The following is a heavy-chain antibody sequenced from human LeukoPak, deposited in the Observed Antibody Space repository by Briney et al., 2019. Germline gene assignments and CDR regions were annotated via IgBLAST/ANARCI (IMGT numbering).Heavy chain of an antibody. D-gene: IGHD5-18*01. V-gene: IGHV3-7*01. Sequence: GGSLRLSCAVSGLTFSSSWMDWVRQAPGKGLEWVASINPEGSEKYSADSVKGRFTISRDNAKNSLYLQMDSLRVEDTAFYYCARDLAYSRLDYWGQGMLVTVSS. J-gene: IGHJ4*02. CDR2: INPEGSEK. CDR3: ARDLAYSRLDY. CDR1: GLTFSSSW.